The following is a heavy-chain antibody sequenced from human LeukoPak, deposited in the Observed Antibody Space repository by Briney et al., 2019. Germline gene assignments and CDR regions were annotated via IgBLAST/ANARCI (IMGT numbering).Heavy chain of an antibody. D-gene: IGHD2-15*01. Sequence: GGSLRLSCAASGFTFSSYAMSWVRQAPGKGLEWVSAISGSGGSTYYADSVKGRFTISRDNSKNTLYLQMNSLRAEDTAVYYCAKDLGYCSGGSCSSWFDPWGQRTLVTVSS. CDR3: AKDLGYCSGGSCSSWFDP. CDR1: GFTFSSYA. V-gene: IGHV3-23*01. CDR2: ISGSGGST. J-gene: IGHJ5*02.